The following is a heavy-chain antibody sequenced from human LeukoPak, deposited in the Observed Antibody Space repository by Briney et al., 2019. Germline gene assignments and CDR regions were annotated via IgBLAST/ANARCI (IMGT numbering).Heavy chain of an antibody. CDR3: ARQYRQRGYSYGLDY. V-gene: IGHV1-46*01. CDR2: INPSGGST. D-gene: IGHD5-18*01. J-gene: IGHJ4*02. Sequence: ASVKVSCKASGYTFTSYYMHWVRQAPGQGLEWMGIINPSGGSTSYAQKFQGRVTMTRDTSTSTVYMELSSLRSDDTAVYYCARQYRQRGYSYGLDYWGQGTLVTVSS. CDR1: GYTFTSYY.